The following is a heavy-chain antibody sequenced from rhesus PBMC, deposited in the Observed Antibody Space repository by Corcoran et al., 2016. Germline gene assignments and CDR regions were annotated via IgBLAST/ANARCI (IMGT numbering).Heavy chain of an antibody. CDR3: ARGGVVHYFDY. CDR2: IYGSGSSP. D-gene: IGHD2-2*01. J-gene: IGHJ4*01. V-gene: IGHV4-169*01. CDR1: GGPFRSSY. Sequence: QLQLQESGPGLVKPSETLSGTCAGPGGPFRSSYRSWIRQAPGKGLAGIGYIYGSGSSPHYNPSLKRRGTLSVDTSKNQFSLKLSSVTAADTAVYYCARGGVVHYFDYWGQGVLVTVSS.